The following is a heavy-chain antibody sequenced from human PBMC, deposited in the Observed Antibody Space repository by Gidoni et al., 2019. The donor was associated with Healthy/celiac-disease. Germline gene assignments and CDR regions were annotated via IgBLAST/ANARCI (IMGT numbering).Heavy chain of an antibody. Sequence: QLQLQESGPGLVKPSETLSLTCTVSGGSISSSSYYWGWIRQPPGKGLEWIGSIYYSGSTYYNPSLKSRVTISVDTSKNQFSLKLSSVTAADTAVYYCARHGAAAGWWYFDLWGRGTLVTVSS. CDR3: ARHGAAAGWWYFDL. CDR1: GGSISSSSYY. V-gene: IGHV4-39*01. CDR2: IYYSGST. D-gene: IGHD6-13*01. J-gene: IGHJ2*01.